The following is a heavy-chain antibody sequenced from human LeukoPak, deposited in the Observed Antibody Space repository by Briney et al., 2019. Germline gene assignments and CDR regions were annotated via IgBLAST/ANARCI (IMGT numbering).Heavy chain of an antibody. V-gene: IGHV3-30*18. CDR2: ISDDGGNK. CDR1: GFTFSSYD. J-gene: IGHJ1*01. D-gene: IGHD6-19*01. CDR3: AKGQLISDWSFQH. Sequence: GRSLRLSSAASGFTFSSYDMHWVRQAPGKGLEWVAAISDDGGNKYYADSVKGRFTISRDKSKNTLYVQMNSLRAEDTAVYYCAKGQLISDWSFQHWGQGNLVTVSS.